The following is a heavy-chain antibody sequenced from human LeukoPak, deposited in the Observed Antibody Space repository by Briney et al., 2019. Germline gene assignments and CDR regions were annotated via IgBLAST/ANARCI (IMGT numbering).Heavy chain of an antibody. CDR3: ATARGYYYDSSGPTGFVDY. V-gene: IGHV3-11*01. CDR1: GFTFSDYY. D-gene: IGHD3-22*01. J-gene: IGHJ4*02. Sequence: GGSLRLSCAASGFTFSDYYMSWIRQAPGKGLEWVSYISSSGSTIYYADSVKGRFTISRDNAKNSLYLQMNSLRAEDTAVYYCATARGYYYDSSGPTGFVDYWGQGTLVTVSS. CDR2: ISSSGSTI.